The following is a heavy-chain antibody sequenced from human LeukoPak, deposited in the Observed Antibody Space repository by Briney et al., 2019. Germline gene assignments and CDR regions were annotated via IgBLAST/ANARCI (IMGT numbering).Heavy chain of an antibody. Sequence: GGSLRLSCAASGFTFTSYAMHWVRQAPGQRLEWMGWINAGNGNTKYSQKFQGRVTITRDTSASTAYMELSSLRSEDTAVYYCARGDSSGYLEYFQHWGQGTLVTVSS. CDR3: ARGDSSGYLEYFQH. CDR1: GFTFTSYA. CDR2: INAGNGNT. V-gene: IGHV1-3*01. J-gene: IGHJ1*01. D-gene: IGHD3-22*01.